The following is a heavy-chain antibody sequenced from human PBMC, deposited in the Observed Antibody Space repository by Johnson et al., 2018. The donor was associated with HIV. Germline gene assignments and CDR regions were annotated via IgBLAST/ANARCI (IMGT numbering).Heavy chain of an antibody. Sequence: QVQLVESGGGVVQPGRSLRLSCAASGFTFSSYAMHWVRQAPGKGLEWVAIISYDGSNKYYADSVKGRFTISRDNSQNTLYLQMNSLRAEYTAVYYCARDRGIAARPFRYAFDIWGQGTMVTVSA. CDR2: ISYDGSNK. J-gene: IGHJ3*02. V-gene: IGHV3-30*04. CDR3: ARDRGIAARPFRYAFDI. D-gene: IGHD6-6*01. CDR1: GFTFSSYA.